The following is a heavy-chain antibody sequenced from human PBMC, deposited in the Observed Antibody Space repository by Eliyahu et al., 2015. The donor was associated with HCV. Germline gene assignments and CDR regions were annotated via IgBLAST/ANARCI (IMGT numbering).Heavy chain of an antibody. D-gene: IGHD5-24*01. CDR2: INPSGGST. J-gene: IGHJ6*02. V-gene: IGHV1-46*01. CDR3: ARPVETSGYGMDV. Sequence: QVQLVQSGAEVKKPGASVKVSCXASXYTFTSYYMXWVRQAPGQGLEWMGIINPSGGSTSYAQKFQGRVTMTRDTSTSTVYMELSSLRSEDTAVYYCARPVETSGYGMDVWGQGTTVTVSS. CDR1: XYTFTSYY.